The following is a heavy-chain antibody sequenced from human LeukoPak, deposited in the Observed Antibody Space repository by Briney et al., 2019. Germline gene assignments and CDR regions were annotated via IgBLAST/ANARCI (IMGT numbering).Heavy chain of an antibody. D-gene: IGHD3-22*01. Sequence: GGTLRLSCAASGFTFSSYGMSWVRQAPGKGLEWVSAIGGSGGRTYYADSVKGRFTISRDNSKNTLYLQMNSLRAEDTAVYYCAKESYTMIVVVITYIDYWGQGTLVTVSS. CDR1: GFTFSSYG. V-gene: IGHV3-23*01. J-gene: IGHJ4*02. CDR2: IGGSGGRT. CDR3: AKESYTMIVVVITYIDY.